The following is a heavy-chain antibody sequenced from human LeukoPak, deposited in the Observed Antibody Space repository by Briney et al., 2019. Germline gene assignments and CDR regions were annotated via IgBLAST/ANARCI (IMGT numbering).Heavy chain of an antibody. V-gene: IGHV4-39*01. CDR2: IYYSGTT. D-gene: IGHD3-16*01. CDR3: ARALWGYYFDY. J-gene: IGHJ4*02. Sequence: SETLSLTCTVSGGSISSSSYYWGWLRHFPGKGLEWLGSIYYSGTTYYNPSLESRLIISVDTSKNQFSLKLKFVTAADTTVYYCARALWGYYFDYWGQGSLVTVSS. CDR1: GGSISSSSYY.